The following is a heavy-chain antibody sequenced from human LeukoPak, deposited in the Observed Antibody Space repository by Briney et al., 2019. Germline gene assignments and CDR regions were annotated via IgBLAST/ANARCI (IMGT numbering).Heavy chain of an antibody. J-gene: IGHJ4*02. D-gene: IGHD3-22*01. CDR2: IWYDGSNK. Sequence: GGSLRLSCAASGFTFSSYGMHWVRQAPGKGLEWVAVIWYDGSNKYYADSVKGRFTISRDNPKNTLYLQMNSLRAEDTAVYYCARLSPGGDYDSSGYYHDDDYWGQGTLVTVSS. CDR3: ARLSPGGDYDSSGYYHDDDY. V-gene: IGHV3-33*01. CDR1: GFTFSSYG.